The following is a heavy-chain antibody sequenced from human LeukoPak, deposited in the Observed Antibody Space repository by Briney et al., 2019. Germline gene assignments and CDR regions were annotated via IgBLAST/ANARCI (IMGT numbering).Heavy chain of an antibody. CDR1: GFTFSAYA. D-gene: IGHD2-2*01. CDR3: VRGGYCTSSICYSLNAFDI. Sequence: GGSLRLSCEASGFTFSAYAMTWVRQAPGKGLEWVSLIESGGTTYYADSVKGRFTISRDNAKNSLYLQMNSLRAEDTAVYYCVRGGYCTSSICYSLNAFDIWGQGTTFTVSS. J-gene: IGHJ3*02. V-gene: IGHV3-69-1*02. CDR2: IESGGTT.